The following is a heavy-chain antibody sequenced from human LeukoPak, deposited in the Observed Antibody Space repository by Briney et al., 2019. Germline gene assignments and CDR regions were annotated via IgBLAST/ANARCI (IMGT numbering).Heavy chain of an antibody. V-gene: IGHV4-30-4*07. D-gene: IGHD3-10*01. CDR2: IYHSGST. CDR1: GGSINSALYS. J-gene: IGHJ4*02. CDR3: AGDYGSGSYRFDF. Sequence: SQTLSLTCAVSGGSINSALYSWRWIRQPPGKGLEWIGYIYHSGSTTYNPSLKSRLTISIDTSRNQFSLKLSSVTAADTAVYYCAGDYGSGSYRFDFWGQGTLVTVSS.